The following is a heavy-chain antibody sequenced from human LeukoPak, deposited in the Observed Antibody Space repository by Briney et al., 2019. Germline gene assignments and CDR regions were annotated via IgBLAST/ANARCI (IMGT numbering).Heavy chain of an antibody. Sequence: SETLSLTCTVSGGSISSYYWSWIRQPPGKGLEWIGYIYYSGSTNYNPSLKSRVTISVDKSKNQFSLKLSSVTAADTAVYYCATCHAGAHRSYFWSGYPGAFDIWGQGTMVTVSS. CDR1: GGSISSYY. CDR3: ATCHAGAHRSYFWSGYPGAFDI. CDR2: IYYSGST. V-gene: IGHV4-59*12. D-gene: IGHD3-3*01. J-gene: IGHJ3*02.